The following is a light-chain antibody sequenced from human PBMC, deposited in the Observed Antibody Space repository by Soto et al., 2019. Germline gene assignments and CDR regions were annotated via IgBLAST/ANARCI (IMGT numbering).Light chain of an antibody. J-gene: IGKJ1*01. V-gene: IGKV3-20*01. CDR1: QSVSNNY. CDR3: QHYGSSRT. Sequence: EMVLTQSPVTLSLSPGEIATLSCRASQSVSNNYLAWYQQKPGQAPRLLISGASSRATGVPDRFSGSGSGTDFTLTISRLEPEDFAVYYCQHYGSSRTFGQGTKVDVK. CDR2: GAS.